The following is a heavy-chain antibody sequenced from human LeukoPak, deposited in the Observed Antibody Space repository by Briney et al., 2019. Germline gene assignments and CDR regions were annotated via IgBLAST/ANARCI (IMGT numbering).Heavy chain of an antibody. CDR3: ARVAPRAFYYYGMDV. CDR1: GYTFTSNY. J-gene: IGHJ6*02. V-gene: IGHV1-46*01. Sequence: ASVKVSCKASGYTFTSNYMHWVRQAPGQGLEWMGIINPSGGSTSYAQKFQGRVTMTRDTSTSTVYMELSSLTSEDTAVYYCARVAPRAFYYYGMDVWGQGTTVTVSS. CDR2: INPSGGST.